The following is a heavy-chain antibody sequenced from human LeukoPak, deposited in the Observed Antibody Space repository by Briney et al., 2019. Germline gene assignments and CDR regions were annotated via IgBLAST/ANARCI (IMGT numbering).Heavy chain of an antibody. CDR1: GYTFTSYY. J-gene: IGHJ5*02. Sequence: ASVKDSCKASGYTFTSYYMHWVRQAPGQGLEWMGIINPSGGSTSYAQKFQGRVTMTRDTSTSTVYMELSSLRSEDTAVYYCAREGTGTTGWFDPWGQGTLVTVSS. CDR2: INPSGGST. CDR3: AREGTGTTGWFDP. D-gene: IGHD1-1*01. V-gene: IGHV1-46*01.